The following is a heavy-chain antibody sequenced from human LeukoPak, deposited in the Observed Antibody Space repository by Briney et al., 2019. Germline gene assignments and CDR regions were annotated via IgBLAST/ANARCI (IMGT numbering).Heavy chain of an antibody. Sequence: PGGSLRLSCAASGFTFSRHWMSWVRQAPGKGLEWVANIKQDGSETYYVDSVKGRFTISRDNAQNSLYLQMNNLRAEDTAVYYCARGCCSSTICYAACIQHRGQGTLVTVSS. D-gene: IGHD2-2*01. CDR1: GFTFSRHW. J-gene: IGHJ1*01. V-gene: IGHV3-7*01. CDR2: IKQDGSET. CDR3: ARGCCSSTICYAACIQH.